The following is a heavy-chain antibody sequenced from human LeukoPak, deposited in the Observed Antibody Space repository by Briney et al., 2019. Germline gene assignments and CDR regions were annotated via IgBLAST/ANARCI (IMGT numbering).Heavy chain of an antibody. CDR1: GGSISSYY. CDR2: IYYSGST. V-gene: IGHV4-59*01. CDR3: ARDPTVAGSDLDY. Sequence: SETLSLTCTVSGGSISSYYWSWIRQPPGKGLEWIGYIYYSGSTNYNPSLKSRVTISVDTSKNQFSLKLSSVTAADTAVYYCARDPTVAGSDLDYWGQGTLVTVSS. J-gene: IGHJ4*02. D-gene: IGHD6-19*01.